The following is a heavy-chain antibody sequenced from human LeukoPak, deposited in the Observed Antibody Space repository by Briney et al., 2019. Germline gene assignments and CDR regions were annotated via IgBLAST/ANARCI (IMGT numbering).Heavy chain of an antibody. CDR3: AKDRGG. J-gene: IGHJ4*02. CDR1: GFTFSSYG. Sequence: PGRSLRLSCAASGFTFSSYGMHWVRQAPGKGLEWVAVISYDGNNKYYADSVKGRFTISRDNSKNSLYLQMNSLRAEDTAVYYCAKDRGGWGQGTLVTVSS. D-gene: IGHD3-16*01. CDR2: ISYDGNNK. V-gene: IGHV3-30*18.